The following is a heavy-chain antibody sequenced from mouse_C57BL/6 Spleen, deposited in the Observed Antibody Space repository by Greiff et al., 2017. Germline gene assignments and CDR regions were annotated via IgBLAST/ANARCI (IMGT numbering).Heavy chain of an antibody. D-gene: IGHD1-1*01. CDR1: GSTFSSYA. Sequence: EVNVVESGEGLVKPGGSLKLSCAASGSTFSSYAMSWVRQTPEKRLEWVAYISSGGDYIYYADTVKGRFTISRDNARNTLYLQMSSLKSEDTAMYYCTRDDYYGSSWYFDVWGTGTTVTVSS. CDR2: ISSGGDYI. CDR3: TRDDYYGSSWYFDV. J-gene: IGHJ1*03. V-gene: IGHV5-9-1*02.